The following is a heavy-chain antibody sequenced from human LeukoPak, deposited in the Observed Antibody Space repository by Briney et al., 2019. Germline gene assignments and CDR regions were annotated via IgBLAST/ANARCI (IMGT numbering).Heavy chain of an antibody. Sequence: PSETLSLTCTVSGVSISSYYWSWIREPPGKGLEWIGYIYYSGSTNYNPSLKSRVTISVDTSKNQFSLKLSSVTAAATAVYYCARAGSSGWIFDYWGQGTLVTVSS. D-gene: IGHD6-19*01. CDR3: ARAGSSGWIFDY. CDR1: GVSISSYY. V-gene: IGHV4-59*01. CDR2: IYYSGST. J-gene: IGHJ4*02.